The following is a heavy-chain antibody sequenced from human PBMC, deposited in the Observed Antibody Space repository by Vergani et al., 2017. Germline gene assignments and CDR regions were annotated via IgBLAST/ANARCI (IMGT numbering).Heavy chain of an antibody. CDR2: INTNGDYT. CDR3: AKGGWNYWFDS. D-gene: IGHD1-1*01. Sequence: EVQLLESGGDLVQPGGSLRLSCAASGFSFTTYAMSWVHQAPGKGLEWVSTINTNGDYTRYGDSVKGRFTISRDNSKSTLYLQMNSLRAEDTAIYYCAKGGWNYWFDSWGQGILVTVSS. CDR1: GFSFTTYA. V-gene: IGHV3-23*01. J-gene: IGHJ5*01.